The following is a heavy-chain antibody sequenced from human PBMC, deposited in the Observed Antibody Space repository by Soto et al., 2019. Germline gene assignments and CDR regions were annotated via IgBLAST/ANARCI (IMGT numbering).Heavy chain of an antibody. D-gene: IGHD3-10*01. CDR2: IYPSGTT. CDR1: GGSISVYY. CDR3: TRAAFIYGPFDF. J-gene: IGHJ4*02. Sequence: QVQLQESGPGLVKPSETLSLTCTVSGGSISVYYLSWIRQPAGKGLEWVGHIYPSGTTNYNPSLKSGVSMSRDTSQNQFSLNLNHVTAPDTTVHYCTRAAFIYGPFDFWGQGTLFTVSS. V-gene: IGHV4-4*07.